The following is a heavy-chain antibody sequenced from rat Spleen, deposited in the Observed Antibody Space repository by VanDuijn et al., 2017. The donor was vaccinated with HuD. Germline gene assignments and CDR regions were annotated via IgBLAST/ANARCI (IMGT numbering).Heavy chain of an antibody. CDR1: GFSLTSHS. CDR3: TVYGYTSCFDF. D-gene: IGHD1-9*01. J-gene: IGHJ2*01. Sequence: QVQLKESGPGLVQPSQTLSLTCTVSGFSLTSHSVHWVRQPPGKGLEWMGGLWGDGSTDYDSTLKSRLSISRDTSKSQVFLKMNSLQTDDTAIYFCTVYGYTSCFDFWGHGVMVTVSS. CDR2: LWGDGST. V-gene: IGHV2-1*01.